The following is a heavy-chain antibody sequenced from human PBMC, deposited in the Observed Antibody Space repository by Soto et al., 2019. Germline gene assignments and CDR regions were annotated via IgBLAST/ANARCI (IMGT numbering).Heavy chain of an antibody. J-gene: IGHJ3*02. CDR2: ISGNGGST. CDR3: AKGGSFYVGAFDI. D-gene: IGHD1-26*01. Sequence: PGGTLTLTCAASGFTFSSYAYNWVRQAPGEGLEWVSAISGNGGSTYYADSVKGRFTISRDTSKNTLYLEMNSLRAEDTAVYYCAKGGSFYVGAFDIWGQGTMVTVSS. CDR1: GFTFSSYA. V-gene: IGHV3-23*01.